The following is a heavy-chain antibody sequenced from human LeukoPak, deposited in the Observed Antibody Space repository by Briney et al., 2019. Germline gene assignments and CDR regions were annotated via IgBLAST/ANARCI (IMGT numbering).Heavy chain of an antibody. D-gene: IGHD6-13*01. CDR2: IYYSGST. CDR3: ASQRGSSWFPFDY. J-gene: IGHJ4*02. V-gene: IGHV4-59*01. CDR1: GGSISSYY. Sequence: SETLSLTCTVSGGSISSYYRSWIRQPPGKGLEWIGYIYYSGSTNYNPSLKSRVTISVDTSKNQFSLKLSSVTAADTAVYYCASQRGSSWFPFDYWGQGTLVTVSS.